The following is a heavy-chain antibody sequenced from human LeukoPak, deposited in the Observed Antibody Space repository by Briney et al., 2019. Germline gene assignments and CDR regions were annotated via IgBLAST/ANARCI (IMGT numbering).Heavy chain of an antibody. J-gene: IGHJ3*02. CDR2: ISGRGGNT. D-gene: IGHD1-26*01. CDR1: GFTFSIYA. CDR3: PKDSGTRELLPYHGAFDM. V-gene: IGHV3-23*01. Sequence: PGGPLSLFCGASGFTFSIYAMREPPDAPGRGVVCVSDISGRGGNTYYADSVKGRFSISRDNSQNTLYLQMSSLRAEDTAVYYCPKDSGTRELLPYHGAFDMWGQGTIVTVSS.